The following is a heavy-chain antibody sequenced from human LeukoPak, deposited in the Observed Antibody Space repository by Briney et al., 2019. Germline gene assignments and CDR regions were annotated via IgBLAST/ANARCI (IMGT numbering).Heavy chain of an antibody. J-gene: IGHJ3*02. CDR3: ARRNILTEGEAFDI. Sequence: PSETLSLTCAVSGGSISSYYWTWLRQPPGKGLEWIGYIYNSGSTNYNPSLRSRVTISVDASKNQFSLKLNPVTAADTAVYYCARRNILTEGEAFDIWGQGTLVTVSS. CDR2: IYNSGST. V-gene: IGHV4-59*08. CDR1: GGSISSYY. D-gene: IGHD3-9*01.